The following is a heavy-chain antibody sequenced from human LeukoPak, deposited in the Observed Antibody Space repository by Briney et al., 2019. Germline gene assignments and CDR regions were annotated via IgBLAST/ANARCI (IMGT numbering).Heavy chain of an antibody. J-gene: IGHJ4*02. CDR1: GFSFRDFW. CDR3: ARFGCGWNLEN. V-gene: IGHV3-7*02. D-gene: IGHD6-19*01. CDR2: INQGGGVK. Sequence: GGSLRLSCAASGFSFRDFWMTWVRQAPGKGLEWVANINQGGGVKYYVDSVKGRFTISRDDTESSLYVQMNSLRDEVTAVYYCARFGCGWNLENWGQGTLVTVSS.